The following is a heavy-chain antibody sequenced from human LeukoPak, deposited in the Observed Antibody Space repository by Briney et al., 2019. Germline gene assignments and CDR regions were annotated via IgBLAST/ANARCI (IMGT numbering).Heavy chain of an antibody. V-gene: IGHV4-59*08. J-gene: IGHJ4*02. CDR1: GGSISSYY. D-gene: IGHD3-10*01. Sequence: SETLSLTCTVSGGSISSYYWSWIRQPPGKGLDRIGYIDYSGYSNYNPSLKSRVTISIDTSRNQFSLKLSSVTAADTAVYYCARHSGSYTFDYWGQGTLVTVSS. CDR3: ARHSGSYTFDY. CDR2: IDYSGYS.